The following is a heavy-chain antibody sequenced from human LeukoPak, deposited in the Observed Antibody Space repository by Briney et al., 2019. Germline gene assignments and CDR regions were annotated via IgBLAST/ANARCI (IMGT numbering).Heavy chain of an antibody. CDR3: ARTRRDEMATITYYYFDY. D-gene: IGHD5-24*01. CDR1: GGSISSGGYY. CDR2: IYYSGST. J-gene: IGHJ4*02. Sequence: SETLSLTCTVSGGSISSGGYYWSWIRQHPGKGLEWIGYIYYSGSTYYNPSLKSRVTISVDTSKNQFSLKLSSVTAADTAVYYCARTRRDEMATITYYYFDYWGQGTLVAVSS. V-gene: IGHV4-31*03.